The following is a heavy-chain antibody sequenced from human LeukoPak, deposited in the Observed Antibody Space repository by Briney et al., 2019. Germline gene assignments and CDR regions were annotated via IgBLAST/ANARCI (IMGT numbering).Heavy chain of an antibody. D-gene: IGHD6-19*01. CDR2: IIPIFGTA. Sequence: SVKVSCKASGGTFSSYAISWVRQAPGQGLEWMGGIIPIFGTANYAQKFQGRVTITTDESTSTAYMELSSLRSEDTAVYYCARDSSGWYYFDYWGQGTLVTVSS. CDR1: GGTFSSYA. V-gene: IGHV1-69*05. CDR3: ARDSSGWYYFDY. J-gene: IGHJ4*02.